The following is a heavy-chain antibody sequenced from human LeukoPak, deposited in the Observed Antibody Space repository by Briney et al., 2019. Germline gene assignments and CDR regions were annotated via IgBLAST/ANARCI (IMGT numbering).Heavy chain of an antibody. J-gene: IGHJ3*02. CDR3: ARGGSGSYDDAFDI. Sequence: VASVKVSCKASGGTFSSYAISWVRQAPGQGLEWMGGIIPIFGTANYAQKFQGRVTITADESTSTAYMELSSLRSEDTAVYYCARGGSGSYDDAFDIWGQGTMVTVSS. V-gene: IGHV1-69*01. CDR1: GGTFSSYA. CDR2: IIPIFGTA. D-gene: IGHD1-26*01.